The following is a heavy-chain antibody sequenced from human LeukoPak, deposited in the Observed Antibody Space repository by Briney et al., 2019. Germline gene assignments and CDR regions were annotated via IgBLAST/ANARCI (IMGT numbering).Heavy chain of an antibody. CDR2: MNPNSGNT. CDR1: GGTLSSYA. D-gene: IGHD2-21*01. Sequence: ASVKVSCKASGGTLSSYAISWVRQAPGQGLEWMGWMNPNSGNTGYAQKFQGRVTMTRNTSISTAYMELSSLRSEDTAVYYCASEMWRHLDAFDIWGQGTMVTVSS. J-gene: IGHJ3*02. V-gene: IGHV1-8*02. CDR3: ASEMWRHLDAFDI.